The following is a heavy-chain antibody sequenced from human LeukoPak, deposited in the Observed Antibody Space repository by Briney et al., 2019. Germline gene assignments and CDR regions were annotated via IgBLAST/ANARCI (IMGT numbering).Heavy chain of an antibody. CDR2: IYYSGST. V-gene: IGHV4-39*07. CDR3: AGEGGYSYGDAPLHFDN. D-gene: IGHD5-18*01. CDR1: GGSISSSSYY. Sequence: SETLSLTCTVSGGSISSSSYYWGWIRQPPGKGLEWIGSIYYSGSTYYNPSLKSRVTISVDTSKNQFSLKLSSVTAADTAVYYCAGEGGYSYGDAPLHFDNWGQGTLVTVSS. J-gene: IGHJ4*02.